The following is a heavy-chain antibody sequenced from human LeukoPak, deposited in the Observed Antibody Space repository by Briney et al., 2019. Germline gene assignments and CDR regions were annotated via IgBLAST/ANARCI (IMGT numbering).Heavy chain of an antibody. CDR2: IYYSGST. J-gene: IGHJ4*02. Sequence: PSETLSLTCTVSGGSISRSSYYWGWIRQPPGKGLEWIGSIYYSGSTYYNPSLKSRVTISVDTSKNQFSLKLSSVTAADTAVYYCGTLSVSLLVAGFWGQGTLVTVSS. D-gene: IGHD2-15*01. CDR1: GGSISRSSYY. CDR3: GTLSVSLLVAGF. V-gene: IGHV4-39*01.